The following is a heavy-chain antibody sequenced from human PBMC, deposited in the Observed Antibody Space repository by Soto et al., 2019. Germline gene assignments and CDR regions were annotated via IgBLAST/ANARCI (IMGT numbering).Heavy chain of an antibody. V-gene: IGHV4-59*01. Sequence: SETLSLTCDVSGDFLTTYYWNWIRQSPGKGLEWIGYIFYGGHTNYNSSLRGRATISVDTSKNQFSLKLSSVTAADTAVYYCARSPQYSSGWNGGFDYWGQGTLVTVS. CDR3: ARSPQYSSGWNGGFDY. D-gene: IGHD6-19*01. J-gene: IGHJ4*02. CDR2: IFYGGHT. CDR1: GDFLTTYY.